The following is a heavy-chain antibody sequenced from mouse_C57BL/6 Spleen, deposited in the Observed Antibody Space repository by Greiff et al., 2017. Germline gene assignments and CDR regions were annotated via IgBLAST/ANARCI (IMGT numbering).Heavy chain of an antibody. J-gene: IGHJ3*01. V-gene: IGHV1-72*01. CDR1: GYTFTSYW. Sequence: QVQLQQPGAELVKPGASVKLSCKASGYTFTSYWMHWVKQRPGRGLEWMGRIDLNSGGTKYNEKFKSKATLTVDKPSSTAYMQLSSLTSDDSAVYYCARDYYYGFAYWGQGTLVTVSA. CDR3: ARDYYYGFAY. CDR2: IDLNSGGT. D-gene: IGHD1-1*01.